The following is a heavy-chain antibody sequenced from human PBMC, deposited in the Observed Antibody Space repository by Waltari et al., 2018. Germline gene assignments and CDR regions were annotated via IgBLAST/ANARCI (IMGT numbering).Heavy chain of an antibody. CDR1: GYTFTAYY. Sequence: QEHLVQSGAEVTKPGASVRVSCKASGYTFTAYYIHWVRQAPGQGLQWMGWINPRSGETKFTQKFQGRVTMTRDTSLNTAYMEISSLVFDDTAVYYCAREGSHLTTVNDYWGQGTQVIVSS. D-gene: IGHD4-17*01. J-gene: IGHJ4*02. V-gene: IGHV1-2*02. CDR3: AREGSHLTTVNDY. CDR2: INPRSGET.